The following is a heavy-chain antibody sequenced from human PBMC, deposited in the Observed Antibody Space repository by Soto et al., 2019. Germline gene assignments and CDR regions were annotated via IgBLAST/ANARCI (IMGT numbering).Heavy chain of an antibody. CDR1: GGTFSSYA. CDR3: ARAHYDSSGYLGDGDY. D-gene: IGHD3-22*01. J-gene: IGHJ4*02. Sequence: QVQLVQSGAEVKKPGSSVKVSCKASGGTFSSYAISWVRQAPGQVLEWLGGIIPIFGTANYAQKFQGRVTITADESTSTAYMELSSLRSEDKAVYYGARAHYDSSGYLGDGDYWGQGTLVTVSS. V-gene: IGHV1-69*01. CDR2: IIPIFGTA.